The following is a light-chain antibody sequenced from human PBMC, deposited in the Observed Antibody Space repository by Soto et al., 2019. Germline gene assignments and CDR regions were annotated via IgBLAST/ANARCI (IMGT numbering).Light chain of an antibody. J-gene: IGLJ1*01. V-gene: IGLV2-14*01. CDR1: SSDVGSYNH. Sequence: SALTQPASVSGSPGQSITISCSGTSSDVGSYNHVACYQQFPGKTPKLIIYEVTYRPSGVSHRFSASKSGNTASLTISGLQAEDEADYYCISYTGSSTSYVFGTGTKVTVL. CDR2: EVT. CDR3: ISYTGSSTSYV.